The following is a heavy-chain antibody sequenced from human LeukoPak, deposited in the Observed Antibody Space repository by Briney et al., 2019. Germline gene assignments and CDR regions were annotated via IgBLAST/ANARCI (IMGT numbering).Heavy chain of an antibody. V-gene: IGHV3-23*01. CDR2: ISGSGGST. Sequence: PGGSLRLSCAASGFTFSSYAMSWVRQAPGKGLEWVSAISGSGGSTYYADSVKGRFTISRDNSKNTLYLQMNSLRAEDTAVYYCAKTGRGVVGAVSRSLPYFDYWGQGTLVTVSS. J-gene: IGHJ4*02. CDR3: AKTGRGVVGAVSRSLPYFDY. D-gene: IGHD1-26*01. CDR1: GFTFSSYA.